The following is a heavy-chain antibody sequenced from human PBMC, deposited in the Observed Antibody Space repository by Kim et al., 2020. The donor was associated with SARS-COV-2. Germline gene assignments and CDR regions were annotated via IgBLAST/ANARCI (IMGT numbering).Heavy chain of an antibody. J-gene: IGHJ4*02. V-gene: IGHV3-48*02. Sequence: YADSGNGRFTVSRDEAKNSVFLQMDSLGDEDTAFYYCARRMALSAMDLWGQGTLVTVSS. D-gene: IGHD2-8*01. CDR3: ARRMALSAMDL.